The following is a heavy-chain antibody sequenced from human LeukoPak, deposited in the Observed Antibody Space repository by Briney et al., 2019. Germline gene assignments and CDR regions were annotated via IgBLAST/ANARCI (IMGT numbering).Heavy chain of an antibody. CDR2: ISSSGSTI. V-gene: IGHV3-48*03. CDR3: SRDPRNLDY. Sequence: GGSLRLSCAASGFTFSSYEMNWVRQAPGKGLEWVSYISSSGSTIYYADSVEGRFTMSRDNAKNSLYLQMNSLRAEDTAVYYCSRDPRNLDYWGQGTLVTVSS. D-gene: IGHD1-14*01. J-gene: IGHJ4*02. CDR1: GFTFSSYE.